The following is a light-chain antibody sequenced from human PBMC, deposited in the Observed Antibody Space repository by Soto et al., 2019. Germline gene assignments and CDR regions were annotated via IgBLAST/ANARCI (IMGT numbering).Light chain of an antibody. CDR3: SSYISSSTPYV. CDR2: GVS. CDR1: SSDIGGYNF. J-gene: IGLJ1*01. V-gene: IGLV2-14*03. Sequence: QSALTQPASVSGSPGQSITISCTGTSSDIGGYNFVSWYQHHPGKAPRLMIFGVSDRPSGVSDRFSGSKSGNTASLTISGLRAEDEADYYCSSYISSSTPYVFGTGTKVTVL.